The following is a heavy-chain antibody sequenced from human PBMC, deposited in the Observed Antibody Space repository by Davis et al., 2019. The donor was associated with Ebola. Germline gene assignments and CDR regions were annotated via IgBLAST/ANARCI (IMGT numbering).Heavy chain of an antibody. V-gene: IGHV3-9*01. J-gene: IGHJ4*02. CDR2: ISWNSGSR. CDR3: AKDTTKLRFLEWLLFGGFDY. D-gene: IGHD3-3*01. Sequence: SRRLSGAASGFTFADYAMHWVRQAAGEGLEGVAGISWNSGSRGYADSVKGRFTISRDNAKNSLYLQMNSLRAEDTALYYCAKDTTKLRFLEWLLFGGFDYWGQGTLVTVSS. CDR1: GFTFADYA.